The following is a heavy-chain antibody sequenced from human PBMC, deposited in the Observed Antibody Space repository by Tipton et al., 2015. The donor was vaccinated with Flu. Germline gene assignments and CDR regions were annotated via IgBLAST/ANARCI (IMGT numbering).Heavy chain of an antibody. D-gene: IGHD2-15*01. CDR2: IYYSGST. CDR1: GGSISSYY. CDR3: ARQDPSPLPGLRFHY. V-gene: IGHV4-59*08. J-gene: IGHJ4*02. Sequence: TLSLTCTVSGGSISSYYWSWIRQPPRKGLEWIGYIYYSGSTNYNPPLKSRVNISVYTSKNQFSLKLSSVNAADTAVYYCARQDPSPLPGLRFHYWGQGTLVPLSP.